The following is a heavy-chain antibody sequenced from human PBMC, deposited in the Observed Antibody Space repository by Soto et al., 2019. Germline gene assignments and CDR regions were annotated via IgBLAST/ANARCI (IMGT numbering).Heavy chain of an antibody. CDR2: IIPIFGTA. V-gene: IGHV1-69*01. Sequence: QVQLVQSGAEVKKPGSSVKVSCKASGGTFSSYAISWVRQAPGQVLEWMGGIIPIFGTANYAQKFQARVTITADESTSKAYMELRSLRSEDPAVYYCARDERTYHNYFDYWGQGSMVTVSS. J-gene: IGHJ4*02. CDR1: GGTFSSYA. CDR3: ARDERTYHNYFDY. D-gene: IGHD2-2*01.